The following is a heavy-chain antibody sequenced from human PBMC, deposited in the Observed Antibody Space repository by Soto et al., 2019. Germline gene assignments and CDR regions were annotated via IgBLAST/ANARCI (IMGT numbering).Heavy chain of an antibody. D-gene: IGHD3-3*01. J-gene: IGHJ2*01. Sequence: QVQLQESGPGLVKPSQTLSLTCTVSGGSISSGGYYWSWIRQHPGKGLEWIGYIYYSGSTYYNPSLKSRVTISVDTSKNQFSLKRSSVTAADTAVYYCARLAQFGVVIIRGFSGWYFDLWGRGTLVTVSS. CDR2: IYYSGST. CDR1: GGSISSGGYY. V-gene: IGHV4-31*03. CDR3: ARLAQFGVVIIRGFSGWYFDL.